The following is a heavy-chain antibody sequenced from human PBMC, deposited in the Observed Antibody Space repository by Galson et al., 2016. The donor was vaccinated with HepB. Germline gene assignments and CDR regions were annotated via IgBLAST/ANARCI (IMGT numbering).Heavy chain of an antibody. CDR3: ATLLYYYDGSGYLYGMDV. Sequence: SVKVSCKVAGYTLSELSIHWVRQAPGRGLEWLGGLDPEDGETIYAQKFQGRATMTEDTSTDTVYMELSSLRSEDTAVYYCATLLYYYDGSGYLYGMDVWGQGTTVTVSS. J-gene: IGHJ6*02. CDR2: LDPEDGET. CDR1: GYTLSELS. D-gene: IGHD3-22*01. V-gene: IGHV1-24*01.